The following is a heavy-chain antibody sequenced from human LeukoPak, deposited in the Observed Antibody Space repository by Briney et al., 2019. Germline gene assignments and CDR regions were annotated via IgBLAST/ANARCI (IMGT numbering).Heavy chain of an antibody. CDR3: AREVYFTMVRGPFDY. J-gene: IGHJ4*02. V-gene: IGHV1-69*04. D-gene: IGHD3-10*01. CDR1: GGTFSSYA. CDR2: IIPILGIA. Sequence: SVKVSCKASGGTFSSYAISWVQQAPGHRLEWMGRIIPILGIANYAQKFQGRVTITADKSTSTAYMELSSLRSEDTAVYYCAREVYFTMVRGPFDYWGQGTLATVSS.